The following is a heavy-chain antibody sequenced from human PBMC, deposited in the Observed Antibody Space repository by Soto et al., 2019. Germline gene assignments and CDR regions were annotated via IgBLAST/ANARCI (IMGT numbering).Heavy chain of an antibody. D-gene: IGHD3-22*01. CDR3: ARIVVVTASYFGD. CDR1: GFTVSSNY. CDR2: IYSGGST. V-gene: IGHV3-53*04. Sequence: EVQLVESGGGLVQPGGSLRLSCAASGFTVSSNYMSWVRQAPGKGLEWVSVIYSGGSTYYADSVKGRFTISRHNSKNTRYLQMNSRRAEDTAVYYCARIVVVTASYFGDWGQGTLVTVSS. J-gene: IGHJ4*02.